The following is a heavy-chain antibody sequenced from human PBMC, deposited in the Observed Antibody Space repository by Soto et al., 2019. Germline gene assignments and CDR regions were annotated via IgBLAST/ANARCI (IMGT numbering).Heavy chain of an antibody. Sequence: SETLSLTCAVSGGSISSSNWWSWVRQPPGKGLEWIGEIYHSGSTNYNPSLKSRVTISVDKSKNQFSLKLSSVTAADTAVYYCARDMVGYCSSTSCYRAFYYYYYGMDVWGQGTTVTVSS. CDR1: GGSISSSNW. D-gene: IGHD2-2*03. V-gene: IGHV4-4*02. CDR2: IYHSGST. J-gene: IGHJ6*02. CDR3: ARDMVGYCSSTSCYRAFYYYYYGMDV.